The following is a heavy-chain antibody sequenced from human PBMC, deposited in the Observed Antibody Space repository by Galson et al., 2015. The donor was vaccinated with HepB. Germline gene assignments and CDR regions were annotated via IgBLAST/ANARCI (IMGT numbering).Heavy chain of an antibody. CDR1: GFTFSSYA. Sequence: SLRLSCAASGFTFSSYAMHWVRQAPGKGLEWVAVISYDGSNKYYADSVKGRFTISRDNSKNTLYLQMNSLRAEDTAVYYCARIAVAGSDDYWGQGTLVTVSS. D-gene: IGHD6-19*01. V-gene: IGHV3-30*04. J-gene: IGHJ4*02. CDR3: ARIAVAGSDDY. CDR2: ISYDGSNK.